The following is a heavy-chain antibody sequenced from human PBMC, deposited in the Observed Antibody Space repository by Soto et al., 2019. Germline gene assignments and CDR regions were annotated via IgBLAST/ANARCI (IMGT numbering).Heavy chain of an antibody. J-gene: IGHJ6*02. Sequence: QVQLVESGGGLAKPGGSLRLSCAASGFTFSDYYMSWIRQAPGKGLEWVSYISSRGSPIYYADSVKGRFTISRDNAKNSLYLQMNSLRAEDTAVYYCGRPWYYYYGMDVWCQGTTVTVSS. V-gene: IGHV3-11*01. CDR1: GFTFSDYY. CDR3: GRPWYYYYGMDV. CDR2: ISSRGSPI.